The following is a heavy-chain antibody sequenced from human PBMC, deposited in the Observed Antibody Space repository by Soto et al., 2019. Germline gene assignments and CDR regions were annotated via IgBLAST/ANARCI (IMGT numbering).Heavy chain of an antibody. J-gene: IGHJ4*02. D-gene: IGHD5-12*01. Sequence: VKVSCKTSGYTFIGYYIHWVRQAPGQGLEWMGWINPNSGATNYAQKFQGRVTMTRDTSITTAYMELSRLTSDDTAVYYCARDLVSTIGDFDFWGQGAPVTVSS. CDR2: INPNSGAT. CDR1: GYTFIGYY. CDR3: ARDLVSTIGDFDF. V-gene: IGHV1-2*02.